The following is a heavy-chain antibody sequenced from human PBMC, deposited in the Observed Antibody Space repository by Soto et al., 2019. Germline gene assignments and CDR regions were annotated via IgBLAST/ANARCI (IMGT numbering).Heavy chain of an antibody. V-gene: IGHV3-23*01. CDR3: AKVRADYYDSSGPIDY. CDR2: ISGSGGST. Sequence: EVQLLESGGGLVQPGGSLRLSCAASGFTFSSYVMSWVRQAPGKGLEWVSAISGSGGSTYYGDSVKGRFTISRDNSKNTLYLQMNSLRAEDTAVYYCAKVRADYYDSSGPIDYWGQGTLVTVSS. CDR1: GFTFSSYV. D-gene: IGHD3-22*01. J-gene: IGHJ4*02.